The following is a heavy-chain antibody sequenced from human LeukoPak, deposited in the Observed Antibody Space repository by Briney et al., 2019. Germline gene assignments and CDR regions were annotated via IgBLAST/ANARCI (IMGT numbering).Heavy chain of an antibody. V-gene: IGHV3-11*01. CDR3: ARDQYYYDSSAPPLY. D-gene: IGHD3-22*01. J-gene: IGHJ4*02. CDR1: GFSFSDYY. CDR2: ISRSGNTI. Sequence: GGSLRLSCAASGFSFSDYYMSWIRQAPGKGLEWVSYISRSGNTIYYADSVKGRFTISRDNAKNSLYLQMNSLRAEDTAVYYCARDQYYYDSSAPPLYWGRGTLVTVSS.